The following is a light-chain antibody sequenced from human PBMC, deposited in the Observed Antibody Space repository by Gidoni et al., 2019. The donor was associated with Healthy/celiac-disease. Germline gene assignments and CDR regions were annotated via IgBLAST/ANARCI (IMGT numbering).Light chain of an antibody. J-gene: IGKJ4*01. CDR1: QGISSW. CDR2: AAS. Sequence: DIQMTQSPASVSASVGDRVTITCRASQGISSWLAWYQPKPGKDPKLLIYAASSLQSGVPSRFSGSGSGASFSLTISSLQPGDFATYYCQQAHIFPFTFGGGTKVEIK. V-gene: IGKV1-12*01. CDR3: QQAHIFPFT.